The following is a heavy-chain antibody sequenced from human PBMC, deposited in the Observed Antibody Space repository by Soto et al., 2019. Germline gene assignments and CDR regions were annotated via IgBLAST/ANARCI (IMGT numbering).Heavy chain of an antibody. CDR3: AKMDIVLVPAATRPRYYYYGMDV. CDR1: GYTFTSYG. D-gene: IGHD2-2*03. J-gene: IGHJ6*02. CDR2: ISAYNGNT. V-gene: IGHV1-18*01. Sequence: QVQLVQSGAEVKKPGASVKVSCKAPGYTFTSYGISWVRQAPGQGLEWMGWISAYNGNTNYAQKPQGRVTMTTDTSTSTAYMELRSLRSDDTAVYFCAKMDIVLVPAATRPRYYYYGMDVWGQGTMVTVSS.